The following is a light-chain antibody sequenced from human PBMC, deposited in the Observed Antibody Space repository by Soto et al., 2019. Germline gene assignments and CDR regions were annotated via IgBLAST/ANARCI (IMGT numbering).Light chain of an antibody. CDR2: AGS. Sequence: DIQMTQSPSSVSASVGDRVTITCRASQGISTWLAWFQQKPGKAPKLLIAAGSKLQSGVPSRFIGSGSGTDFTLTIDSLQPEDFATYYCQQTDSFPLTFGGGTKVDIK. CDR1: QGISTW. CDR3: QQTDSFPLT. J-gene: IGKJ4*01. V-gene: IGKV1D-12*01.